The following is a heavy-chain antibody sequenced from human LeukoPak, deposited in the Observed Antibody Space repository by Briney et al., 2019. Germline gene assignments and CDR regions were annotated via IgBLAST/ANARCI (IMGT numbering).Heavy chain of an antibody. CDR2: IKQDVSEK. J-gene: IGHJ4*02. D-gene: IGHD3-3*01. V-gene: IGHV3-7*01. CDR3: ARDLGDFWSGYYFVY. Sequence: GGSLRLSCAASGFTFSSYWMSWVRQAPGKGLEWVANIKQDVSEKYCVDSVKGRFTISRDNAKNSLYLQMNSLRAEDTAVYYCARDLGDFWSGYYFVYWGQGTLVTVSS. CDR1: GFTFSSYW.